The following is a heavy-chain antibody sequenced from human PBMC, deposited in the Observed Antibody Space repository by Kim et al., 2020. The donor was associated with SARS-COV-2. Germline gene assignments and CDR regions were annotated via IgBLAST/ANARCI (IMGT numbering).Heavy chain of an antibody. CDR1: GFTFSRYG. CDR3: ARDGYDFWSGYYDFDY. D-gene: IGHD3-3*01. CDR2: IWYDGFNK. J-gene: IGHJ4*01. Sequence: GGSLRLSCAASGFTFSRYGMHWVRQAPGKGLEWVAVIWYDGFNKYFADSVKGRFTISRDNSKNTLYLQMNSLRAEDTAVYYCARDGYDFWSGYYDFDYWG. V-gene: IGHV3-33*01.